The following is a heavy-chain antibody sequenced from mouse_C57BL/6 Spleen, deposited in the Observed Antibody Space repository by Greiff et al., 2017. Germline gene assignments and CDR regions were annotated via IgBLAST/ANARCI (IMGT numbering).Heavy chain of an antibody. V-gene: IGHV1-55*01. Sequence: VQLQQPGAELVKPGASVKMSCKASGYTFTSYWITWVKQRPGQGLEWIGDIYPGSGSTNYNEKFKSKATLTVDTSSSTAYMQLSSLTSEDSAVYYCAREGYYLRGYCDVWGTGTTVTVSS. D-gene: IGHD1-1*01. CDR2: IYPGSGST. J-gene: IGHJ1*03. CDR1: GYTFTSYW. CDR3: AREGYYLRGYCDV.